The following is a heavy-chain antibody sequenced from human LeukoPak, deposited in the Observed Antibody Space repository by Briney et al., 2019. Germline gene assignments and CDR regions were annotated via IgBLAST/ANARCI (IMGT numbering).Heavy chain of an antibody. CDR1: GGSISSGGYY. D-gene: IGHD2-8*01. V-gene: IGHV4-31*03. Sequence: SQTLSLTCTVSGGSISSGGYYWSWIRQHPGKGLEWIGYIYYSGSTYYNPSLKSRVTISVDTSKNQFSLKLSSVTAADTAVYYCARGAYCTNGVCPDYWGQGTLVTVSS. J-gene: IGHJ4*02. CDR2: IYYSGST. CDR3: ARGAYCTNGVCPDY.